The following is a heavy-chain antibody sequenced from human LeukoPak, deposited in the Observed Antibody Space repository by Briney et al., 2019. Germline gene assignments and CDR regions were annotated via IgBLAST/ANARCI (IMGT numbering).Heavy chain of an antibody. J-gene: IGHJ6*03. D-gene: IGHD2-2*01. Sequence: GGSLRLSCAASGFTFSSYWMSWVRQAPGKGLEWVANIKQDGSEKYYVDSVKGRFTISRDNAKNSLYLQMNSLRAEDTAVYYCARDLIVVVPAAIRYYYYYMDVWGKGTTVTVSS. CDR1: GFTFSSYW. CDR2: IKQDGSEK. CDR3: ARDLIVVVPAAIRYYYYYMDV. V-gene: IGHV3-7*01.